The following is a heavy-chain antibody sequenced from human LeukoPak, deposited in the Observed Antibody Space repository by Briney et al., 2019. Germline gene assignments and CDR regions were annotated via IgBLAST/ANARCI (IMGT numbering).Heavy chain of an antibody. D-gene: IGHD5-18*01. Sequence: PSQTLSLTCAVSGGSISSGGYSWSWIRQPPGKGLEWIGYINHSGSTNYNPSLKSRVTISVDTSKNQFSLKLSSVTAADTAVYYCARVILLPPLGYGTEYYYYYGMDVWGQGTTVTVSS. J-gene: IGHJ6*02. CDR2: INHSGST. CDR1: GGSISSGGYS. CDR3: ARVILLPPLGYGTEYYYYYGMDV. V-gene: IGHV4-30-2*01.